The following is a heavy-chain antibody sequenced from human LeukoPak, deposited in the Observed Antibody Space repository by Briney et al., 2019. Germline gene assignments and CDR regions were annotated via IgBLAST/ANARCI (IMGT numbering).Heavy chain of an antibody. J-gene: IGHJ3*01. V-gene: IGHV3-30*18. CDR2: ISSVGHTN. Sequence: GGSLRLSCTVSGFTFSSLGMHWVRQAPGKGLEWVTAISSVGHTNKSADSVKGRFTISRDNSKNTLYLQMHSLREDDTAVYYCAKEVGWFNAFDVWGQGTMVTVSS. D-gene: IGHD3-10*01. CDR3: AKEVGWFNAFDV. CDR1: GFTFSSLG.